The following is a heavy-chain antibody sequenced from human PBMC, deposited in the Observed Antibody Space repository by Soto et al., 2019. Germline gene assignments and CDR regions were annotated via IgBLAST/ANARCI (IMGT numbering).Heavy chain of an antibody. Sequence: QVQLPESGPGLVRPSETLSLTCTVSGGSMSSYRWSWIRQPAGKGLEWICRLTPYGNTHYNPSLKSRVNVSVDTSRHQFFLTLRSVTAADSAVYHCGREIGETWDYEASWGQGTPVTVSS. V-gene: IGHV4-4*07. CDR2: LTPYGNT. CDR1: GGSMSSYR. CDR3: GREIGETWDYEAS. D-gene: IGHD1-7*01. J-gene: IGHJ5*01.